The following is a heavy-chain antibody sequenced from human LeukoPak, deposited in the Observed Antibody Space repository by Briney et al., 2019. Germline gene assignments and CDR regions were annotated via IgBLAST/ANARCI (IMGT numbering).Heavy chain of an antibody. Sequence: ASVKVSCKASGYTFTGYYMHWVRQAPGQGLEWMGRINPSSGGTNYAQKFQGRVTMTRDTSITTAYMELSRLRSDDTAVYYCARVGPTSLDPDPRHFGMDVWGQGTTVTVSS. CDR1: GYTFTGYY. V-gene: IGHV1-2*06. CDR3: ARVGPTSLDPDPRHFGMDV. D-gene: IGHD3-10*01. J-gene: IGHJ6*02. CDR2: INPSSGGT.